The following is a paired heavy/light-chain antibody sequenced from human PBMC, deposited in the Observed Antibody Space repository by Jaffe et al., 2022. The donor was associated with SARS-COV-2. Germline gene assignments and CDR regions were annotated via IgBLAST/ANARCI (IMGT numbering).Heavy chain of an antibody. J-gene: IGHJ4*02. V-gene: IGHV3-23*04. Sequence: EVQLVESGGGLVQPGGSLRLSCAASGFTFSSYAMNWVRQAPGKGLEWVSVISGNARAIYYADSVRGRFTISRDDSKSTLYLQMNSLRAEDTAVYYCARATRGGSGDTDSWGQGTLVTVSS. CDR2: ISGNARAI. CDR1: GFTFSSYA. CDR3: ARATRGGSGDTDS. D-gene: IGHD2-15*01.
Light chain of an antibody. CDR3: QQYGSPPRT. Sequence: EIVLTQSPGTLSLSPGERATLSCGASQSVTTSLAWYQQKPGQAPRLLIYDASDRATGIPDRFSGSGSGTDFTLTISRLEPEDFAVYYCQQYGSPPRTFGQGTKVEIK. V-gene: IGKV3-20*01. CDR1: QSVTTS. J-gene: IGKJ1*01. CDR2: DAS.